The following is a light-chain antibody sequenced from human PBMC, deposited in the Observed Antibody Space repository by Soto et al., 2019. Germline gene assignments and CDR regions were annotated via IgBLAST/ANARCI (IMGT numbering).Light chain of an antibody. V-gene: IGKV4-1*01. J-gene: IGKJ1*01. CDR3: QQYLDAPRT. CDR2: WAS. Sequence: DIVMTQSPDSLAVSLGERATINCKSSQSVLYSSNNKNYLAWYQQKPGRPPKLLIYWASTRESGVPDRFSGSGSGTDFTITISSLQAEDVAVYYCQQYLDAPRTFGQGTKVEIK. CDR1: QSVLYSSNNKNY.